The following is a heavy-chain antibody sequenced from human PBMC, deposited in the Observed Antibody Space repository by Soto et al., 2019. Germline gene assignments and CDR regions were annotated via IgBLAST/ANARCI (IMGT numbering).Heavy chain of an antibody. CDR2: ISAYNGNT. CDR1: VYTFTSYG. V-gene: IGHV1-18*01. CDR3: GRVGIQWELDY. J-gene: IGHJ4*02. Sequence: QVQLVQSGAEVKKPGDSVKVSCKASVYTFTSYGISWVRQAPGQGLEWMGWISAYNGNTNYAQKLQDRVTTTTDTATSTAYMELRSLRSADTAVYYCGRVGIQWELDYWGQGTLVTVSS. D-gene: IGHD1-26*01.